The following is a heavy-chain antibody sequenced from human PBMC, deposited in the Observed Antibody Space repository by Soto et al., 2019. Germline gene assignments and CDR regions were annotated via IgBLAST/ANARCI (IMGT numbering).Heavy chain of an antibody. Sequence: QVQLVESGGGVVQPGKSLRLSCAASGFTFSTYGMHWVRQAPGKGLEWVAVIWYDGSNKYHGDSLKGRFTISRDNSKNTLYLQINNLRAEDTAMYYCGRDGALGDTAVVDSWGQGTLVTVSS. J-gene: IGHJ4*02. CDR3: GRDGALGDTAVVDS. CDR1: GFTFSTYG. V-gene: IGHV3-33*01. CDR2: IWYDGSNK. D-gene: IGHD5-18*01.